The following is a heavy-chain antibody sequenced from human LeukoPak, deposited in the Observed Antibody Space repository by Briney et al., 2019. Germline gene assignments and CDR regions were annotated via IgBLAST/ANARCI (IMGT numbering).Heavy chain of an antibody. J-gene: IGHJ4*02. CDR2: ISSSSSTI. Sequence: GGSLRLSCAASGFTFSSYSMNWVRQAPGKGLEWVSYISSSSSTIYYADSVKGRFTISRDNSKNSLYLQMNSLRTEDTALYYCAKDTYYYDSSGYYHYFDYWGQGTLVTVSS. D-gene: IGHD3-22*01. V-gene: IGHV3-48*04. CDR3: AKDTYYYDSSGYYHYFDY. CDR1: GFTFSSYS.